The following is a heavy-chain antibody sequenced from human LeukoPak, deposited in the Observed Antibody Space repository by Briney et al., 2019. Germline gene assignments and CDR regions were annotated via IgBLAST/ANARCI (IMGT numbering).Heavy chain of an antibody. CDR3: ARHPCYGSGSYYRRGAFDI. V-gene: IGHV4-34*01. CDR2: INHSGST. D-gene: IGHD3-10*01. J-gene: IGHJ3*02. CDR1: GGSFSGYY. Sequence: SETLSLTCAVYGGSFSGYYWRWIRQPPGKGLEWIGEINHSGSTNSTPSLKRPVTISVDTSKNQFSLKLSSVTAADTAVYYCARHPCYGSGSYYRRGAFDIWGQGTMVTVSS.